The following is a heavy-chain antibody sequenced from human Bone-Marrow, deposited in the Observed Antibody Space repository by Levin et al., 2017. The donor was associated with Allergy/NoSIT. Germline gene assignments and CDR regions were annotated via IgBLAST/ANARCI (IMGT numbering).Heavy chain of an antibody. CDR3: ARGLIDY. J-gene: IGHJ4*02. CDR1: GFTFSYYY. Sequence: GESLKISCAASGFTFSYYYMSWIRQVPGKGLEWVSYIFNDTYTNYADSVEGRFTISRDNAKNSLYLQMNSLRAEDTAVYYCARGLIDYWGQGTLVTVSS. D-gene: IGHD2-21*02. CDR2: IFNDTYT. V-gene: IGHV3-11*06.